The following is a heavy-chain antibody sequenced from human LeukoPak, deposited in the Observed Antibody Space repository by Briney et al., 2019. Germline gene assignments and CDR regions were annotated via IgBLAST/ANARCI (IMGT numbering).Heavy chain of an antibody. D-gene: IGHD1-1*01. CDR1: GFTFSSYE. J-gene: IGHJ4*02. CDR3: ANSISGRSGNRGGRYYFDY. V-gene: IGHV3-48*03. CDR2: IGNTGRTI. Sequence: GGSLRLSCAASGFTFSSYEMNWVRQAPGRGLEWVSYIGNTGRTIYYTDSVKGRFTISRDNAKNSLYLQMNSLRAEDTAIYYCANSISGRSGNRGGRYYFDYWGQGTLVTVSS.